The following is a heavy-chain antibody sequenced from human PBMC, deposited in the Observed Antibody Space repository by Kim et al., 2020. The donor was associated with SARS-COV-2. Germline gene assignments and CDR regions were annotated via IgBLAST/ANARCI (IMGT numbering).Heavy chain of an antibody. CDR1: GGSFSGYY. J-gene: IGHJ4*03. CDR3: ARGWGMIPVY. V-gene: IGHV4-34*01. CDR2: INHSGST. D-gene: IGHD3-22*01. Sequence: SETLSLTCAVYGGSFSGYYWSWIRQPPGKGLEWIGEINHSGSTNYKPSLKSRVTISVDTSKNQFYLQLSCVTAADTAVYYCARGWGMIPVYRGHGTLVT.